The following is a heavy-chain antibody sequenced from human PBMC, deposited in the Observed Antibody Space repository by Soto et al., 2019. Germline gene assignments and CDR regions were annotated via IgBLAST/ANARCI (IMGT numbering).Heavy chain of an antibody. D-gene: IGHD3-9*01. J-gene: IGHJ4*02. CDR3: ATSTGQFQYYFDY. CDR1: GGTFSSYA. Sequence: QVQLVQSGAEVQKPGSSVKVSCTASGGTFSSYAISWVRQGPGQGLEWMGGIIPIFGTANYAQKFQGRVTITADESTSTAYMELSSLRSEDTAVYYCATSTGQFQYYFDYWGQGTLVTVSS. CDR2: IIPIFGTA. V-gene: IGHV1-69*12.